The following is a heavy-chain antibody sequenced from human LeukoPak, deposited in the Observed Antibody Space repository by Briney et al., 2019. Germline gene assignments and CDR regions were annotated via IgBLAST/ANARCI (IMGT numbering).Heavy chain of an antibody. Sequence: QAGGSLRLSCAGFGFTFSSYAMSWVRQAPGKGLEWVSSMGCSGVVTTNADSVKGRFTISRDNSKNTLYLQMNSLRAEDTAVYYCARAYYYPSGSYYLHFDYWGQGTLVTVSS. CDR1: GFTFSSYA. D-gene: IGHD3-10*01. J-gene: IGHJ4*02. CDR2: MGCSGVVT. CDR3: ARAYYYPSGSYYLHFDY. V-gene: IGHV3-23*01.